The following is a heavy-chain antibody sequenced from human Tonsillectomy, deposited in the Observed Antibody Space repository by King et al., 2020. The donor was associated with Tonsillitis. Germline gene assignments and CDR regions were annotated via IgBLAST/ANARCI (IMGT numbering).Heavy chain of an antibody. CDR1: GYTFTNYD. CDR2: INPNSGNT. CDR3: SRLNVVVGDDLGV. J-gene: IGHJ6*02. Sequence: VQLVESGAEVKKPGASVKVSCKASGYTFTNYDINWVRQATGQGLEWMGWINPNSGNTGYAQKFQGRVTMTRNTSISTAYMEMSSLRSVDTAVYYFSRLNVVVGDDLGVWGQGTTVTVSS. D-gene: IGHD2-2*01. V-gene: IGHV1-8*01.